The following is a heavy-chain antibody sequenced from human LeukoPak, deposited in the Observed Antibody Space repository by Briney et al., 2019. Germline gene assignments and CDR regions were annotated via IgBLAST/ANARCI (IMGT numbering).Heavy chain of an antibody. V-gene: IGHV4-39*01. CDR2: IYYSGNT. J-gene: IGHJ5*02. CDR3: ARGRSYYGSGRLSWFDP. CDR1: GGSISSSSYY. Sequence: SETLSLTCTVSGGSISSSSYYWGWIRQPPGKGLEWIGSIYYSGNTYYNPSLKSRVTTSVDTSKNQFSLKLSSVTAADTAVYYCARGRSYYGSGRLSWFDPWGQGTLVTVSS. D-gene: IGHD3-10*01.